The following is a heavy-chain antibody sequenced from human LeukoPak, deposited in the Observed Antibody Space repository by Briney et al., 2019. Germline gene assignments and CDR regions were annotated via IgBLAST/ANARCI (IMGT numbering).Heavy chain of an antibody. D-gene: IGHD6-13*01. CDR2: ISGSGGST. CDR3: AKGIAAAVYWYFDL. V-gene: IGHV3-23*01. Sequence: GGSLRLSCAASGFTFRSYAMSWVRQAPGKGLEWVSVISGSGGSTFYADSVTGRVNISRDNSKNTIYLQMNSLRAEDTAVYYCAKGIAAAVYWYFDLWGRGTLITVSS. J-gene: IGHJ2*01. CDR1: GFTFRSYA.